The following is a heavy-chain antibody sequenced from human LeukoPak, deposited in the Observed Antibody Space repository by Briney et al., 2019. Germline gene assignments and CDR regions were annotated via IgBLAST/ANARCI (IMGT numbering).Heavy chain of an antibody. V-gene: IGHV1-2*02. CDR1: GYTFTGYY. CDR2: INPNSGGT. Sequence: GASVKVSCKASGYTFTGYYMHWVRQAPGQGLEWMGWINPNSGGTNYAQKFQGRVTMTRDTSISTAYMELSRLRSDDTAVYYCARVKRGAGRIGNWFDPWGQGILVTVSS. J-gene: IGHJ5*02. CDR3: ARVKRGAGRIGNWFDP. D-gene: IGHD6-19*01.